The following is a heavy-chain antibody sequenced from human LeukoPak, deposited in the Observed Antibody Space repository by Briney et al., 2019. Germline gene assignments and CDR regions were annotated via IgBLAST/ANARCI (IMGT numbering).Heavy chain of an antibody. J-gene: IGHJ4*02. CDR2: INWNGGST. D-gene: IGHD3-22*01. CDR3: ARGGYYDSSGYYFYVFDY. Sequence: GGSLRLSCAASGFTFDDYGMSWVRQAPGKGLEWVSGINWNGGSTGYADSVKGRFTISRDNAKNSLYLQMNSLRAEDTALYYCARGGYYDSSGYYFYVFDYWGQRTLVTVSS. V-gene: IGHV3-20*04. CDR1: GFTFDDYG.